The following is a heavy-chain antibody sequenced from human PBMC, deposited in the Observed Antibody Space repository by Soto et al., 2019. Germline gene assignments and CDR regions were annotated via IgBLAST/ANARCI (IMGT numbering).Heavy chain of an antibody. J-gene: IGHJ4*02. CDR1: GFMVSRSW. D-gene: IGHD1-1*01. CDR3: ASLLGSVTTFDN. Sequence: GGSLRLSCAASGFMVSRSWMSWVRQAPGEGLKWVASISPDGRTTYYVDSVKGRFTISRDNAENSVYLQMNSLRAEDTAVFYCASLLGSVTTFDNWGQGT. V-gene: IGHV3-7*01. CDR2: ISPDGRTT.